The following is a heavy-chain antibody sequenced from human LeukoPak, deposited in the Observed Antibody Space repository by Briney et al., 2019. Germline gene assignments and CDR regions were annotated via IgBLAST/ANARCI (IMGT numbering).Heavy chain of an antibody. Sequence: AAGSLRLSCAASGFTFSDYYMSWIRQAPGKGLEWVGTMYYSGTSYYNPSLKSRVTISVDTSKNQFSLKLSSVTAADTAVYYCARYPYHSSVYGWVAFDIWGQGTMVTVSS. J-gene: IGHJ3*02. V-gene: IGHV4-38-2*01. D-gene: IGHD3-22*01. CDR3: ARYPYHSSVYGWVAFDI. CDR2: MYYSGTS. CDR1: GFTFSDYY.